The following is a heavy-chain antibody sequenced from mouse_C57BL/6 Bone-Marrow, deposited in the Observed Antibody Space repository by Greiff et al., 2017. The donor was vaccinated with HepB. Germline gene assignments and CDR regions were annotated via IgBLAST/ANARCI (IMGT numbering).Heavy chain of an antibody. Sequence: EVKLEESGPGMVKPSQSLSLTCTVTGYSITSGYDWHWIRHFPGNKLEWMGYISYSGSTNYNPSLKSRISITHDTSKNHFFLKLNSVTTEDTATYYCARANWDLFAYWGQGTLVTVSA. J-gene: IGHJ3*01. CDR3: ARANWDLFAY. D-gene: IGHD4-1*01. V-gene: IGHV3-1*01. CDR2: ISYSGST. CDR1: GYSITSGYD.